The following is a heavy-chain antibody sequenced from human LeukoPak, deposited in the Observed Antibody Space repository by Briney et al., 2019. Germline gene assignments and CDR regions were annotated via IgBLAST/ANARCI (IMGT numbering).Heavy chain of an antibody. CDR2: IYYSGST. V-gene: IGHV4-31*03. D-gene: IGHD2-2*01. CDR3: ARHVLGYQYYMDV. CDR1: GGSISSGGYY. Sequence: SETLSLTCTVSGGSISSGGYYWSWIRQHPGKGLEWIGYIYYSGSTYYNPSLKSRVTISVDTSKNQFSLKLSSVTAADTAVYYCARHVLGYQYYMDVWGKGTTVTVSS. J-gene: IGHJ6*03.